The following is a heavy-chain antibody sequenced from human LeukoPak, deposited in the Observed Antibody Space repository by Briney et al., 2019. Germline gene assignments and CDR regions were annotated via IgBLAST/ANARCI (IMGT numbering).Heavy chain of an antibody. CDR2: MSYDGSHK. CDR1: GFSFSSYT. J-gene: IGHJ4*02. D-gene: IGHD5-12*01. CDR3: ARDVGGYAFDY. V-gene: IGHV3-30*04. Sequence: PGGSLRLSCVASGFSFSSYTMHWVRQAPGKGLEGVAVMSYDGSHKYHADSVKGRFTISRDNSKNTVYLQVNSLRAEDTAIYYCARDVGGYAFDYWGQGTLVTVSS.